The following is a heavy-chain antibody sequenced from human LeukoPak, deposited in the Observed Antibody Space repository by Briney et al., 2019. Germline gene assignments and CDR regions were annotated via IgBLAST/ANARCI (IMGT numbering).Heavy chain of an antibody. Sequence: GGFLKLSSAASGFTFSSYAMQWVRQALGKGLEREADLSYDGSNQYYADSVKGRFTISRDNSKNTLYLQMNSLRAEDKAVYYCARDLIRDTAMVTLIYWGQGTLVTVSS. V-gene: IGHV3-30*04. D-gene: IGHD5-18*01. CDR3: ARDLIRDTAMVTLIY. CDR2: LSYDGSNQ. J-gene: IGHJ4*02. CDR1: GFTFSSYA.